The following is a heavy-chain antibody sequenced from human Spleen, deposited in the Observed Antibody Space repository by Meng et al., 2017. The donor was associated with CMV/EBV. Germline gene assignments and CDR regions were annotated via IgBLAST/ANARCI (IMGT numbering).Heavy chain of an antibody. V-gene: IGHV3-30*03. CDR3: ARQEYGFDI. J-gene: IGHJ3*02. Sequence: GESLKISCAASGFTFSSYWMHWVRQAPGKGLDWMAAISYDGSDQYYADSVKGRFSISRDNSKNTLYLQMSSLRSEDSAVYYCARQEYGFDIWGQGTMVTVSS. CDR1: GFTFSSYW. CDR2: ISYDGSDQ.